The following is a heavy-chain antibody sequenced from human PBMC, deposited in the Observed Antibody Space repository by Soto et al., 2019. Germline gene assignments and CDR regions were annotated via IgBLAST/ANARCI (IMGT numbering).Heavy chain of an antibody. CDR1: GFTFSSYT. CDR2: ISGSGSST. Sequence: GGSLRLSCAASGFTFSSYTMSWVRQAPGKGLEWVSTISGSGSSTYSADSVKGRFTISRDNSKNTLYLQMNSLRAEDTAVYYCAKDPDGRYYYFDYWGQGTLVTVSS. CDR3: AKDPDGRYYYFDY. D-gene: IGHD3-9*01. V-gene: IGHV3-23*01. J-gene: IGHJ4*02.